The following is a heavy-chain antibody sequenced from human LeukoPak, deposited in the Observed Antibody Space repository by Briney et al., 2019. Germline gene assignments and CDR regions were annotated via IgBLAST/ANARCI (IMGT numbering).Heavy chain of an antibody. CDR1: GGSFSGYY. V-gene: IGHV4-34*01. CDR2: INHSGSI. Sequence: PSETLSLTCAVYGGSFSGYYWSWIRQPPGKGLEWIGKINHSGSINYNPSLKSRVTISVDTSKNQFSLKLSSVTAADTAVYYCARGLRRYYGSGSYSNYYYGMDVWGKGTTVTVSS. D-gene: IGHD3-10*01. CDR3: ARGLRRYYGSGSYSNYYYGMDV. J-gene: IGHJ6*04.